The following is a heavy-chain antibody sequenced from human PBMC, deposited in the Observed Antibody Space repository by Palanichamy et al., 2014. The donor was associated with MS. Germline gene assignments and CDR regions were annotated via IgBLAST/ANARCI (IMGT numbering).Heavy chain of an antibody. J-gene: IGHJ5*02. D-gene: IGHD3-16*01. CDR2: IDYSGST. V-gene: IGHV4-61*07. Sequence: IDYSGSTNYNPSLKSRVTISVDTSKNQFSLKLSSVTAADTAVYYCARLNGGTWGQGTLVTVSS. CDR3: ARLNGGT.